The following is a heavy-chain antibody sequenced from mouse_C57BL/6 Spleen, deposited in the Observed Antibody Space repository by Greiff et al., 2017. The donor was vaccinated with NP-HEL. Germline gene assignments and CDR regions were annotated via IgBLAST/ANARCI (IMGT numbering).Heavy chain of an antibody. CDR2: INPSNGGT. D-gene: IGHD1-1*01. V-gene: IGHV1-53*01. Sequence: QVQLQQPGTELVKPGASVKLSCKASGYTFTSYWMHWVKQRPGQGLEWIGNINPSNGGTNYNEKFKSKATLTVDKSSSTAYMQLSSLTSEDSAVYYCARGEVYFGSSYGYAMDYWGQGTSVTVSS. CDR1: GYTFTSYW. CDR3: ARGEVYFGSSYGYAMDY. J-gene: IGHJ4*01.